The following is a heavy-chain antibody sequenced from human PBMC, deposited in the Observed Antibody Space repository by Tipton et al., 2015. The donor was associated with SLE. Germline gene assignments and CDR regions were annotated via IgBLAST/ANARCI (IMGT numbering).Heavy chain of an antibody. V-gene: IGHV4-31*03. CDR2: IFDSGTT. D-gene: IGHD3-22*01. Sequence: TLSLTCTVSGGSIRSYYWTWIRQHPGKGLEWIGYIFDSGTTYYNPSLNGRLTISLHMSKKQFSLNLSSVAAADTAVYYCARYYYDSTGECLFDSWGQGTLVTVSS. J-gene: IGHJ4*02. CDR3: ARYYYDSTGECLFDS. CDR1: GGSIRSYY.